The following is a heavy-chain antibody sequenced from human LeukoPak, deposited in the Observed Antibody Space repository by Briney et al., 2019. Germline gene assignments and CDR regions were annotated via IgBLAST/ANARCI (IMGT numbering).Heavy chain of an antibody. CDR3: ARKQIGWFGELFDY. J-gene: IGHJ4*02. CDR2: ISAYNGNT. V-gene: IGHV1-18*01. Sequence: ASVKVSCKASGYTFTSYDINWVRQATGQGLEWMGWISAYNGNTNYAQKLQGRVTMTTDTSTSTAYMELRSLRSDDTAVYYCARKQIGWFGELFDYWGQGTLVTVSS. D-gene: IGHD3-10*01. CDR1: GYTFTSYD.